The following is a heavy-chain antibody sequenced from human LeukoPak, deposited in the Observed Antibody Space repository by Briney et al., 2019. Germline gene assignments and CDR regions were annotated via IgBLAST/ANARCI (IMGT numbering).Heavy chain of an antibody. V-gene: IGHV4-59*01. CDR1: LDSISIYL. D-gene: IGHD5-18*01. J-gene: IGHJ6*02. Sequence: PETLSLTCILPLDSISIYLWRSICQPPGKGLEWIGYIYYRGSTNNTPSLKSRVTISVDTSKNQFSLKLSSVTAADTAVYYCARELPLAYSYGWYYYGMDVWGQGTTVTVSS. CDR2: IYYRGST. CDR3: ARELPLAYSYGWYYYGMDV.